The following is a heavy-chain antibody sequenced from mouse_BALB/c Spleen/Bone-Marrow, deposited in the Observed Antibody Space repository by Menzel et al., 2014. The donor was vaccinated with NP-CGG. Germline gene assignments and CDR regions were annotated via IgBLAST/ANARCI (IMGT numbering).Heavy chain of an antibody. D-gene: IGHD2-4*01. Sequence: VQLQQSGPELVKPGASVRVSCKASGYTFTNFVIYWVKQRPGQGLEWIGYVNPYNDGTKYNEKFKGKATLTSDKSSTTAYMGLSSLTSEDSAVYYCARTMIYFYAMDYWGQGTLVTVSS. CDR3: ARTMIYFYAMDY. CDR1: GYTFTNFV. CDR2: VNPYNDGT. V-gene: IGHV1-14*01. J-gene: IGHJ4*01.